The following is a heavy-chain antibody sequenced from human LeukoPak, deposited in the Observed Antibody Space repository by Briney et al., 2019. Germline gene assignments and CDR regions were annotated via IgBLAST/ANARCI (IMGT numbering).Heavy chain of an antibody. CDR1: GFTFSSYS. V-gene: IGHV3-48*01. CDR3: ARRGIKYSSSSPRLHYYGMDV. CDR2: ISSSSSTI. Sequence: GGSLRLSCAASGFTFSSYSMNWVRQAPGKGLEWVSYISSSSSTIYYADSVKGRFTISRDNAKNSLYLQMNSLRAEDTAVYYCARRGIKYSSSSPRLHYYGMDVWGQGTTVTVSS. J-gene: IGHJ6*02. D-gene: IGHD6-6*01.